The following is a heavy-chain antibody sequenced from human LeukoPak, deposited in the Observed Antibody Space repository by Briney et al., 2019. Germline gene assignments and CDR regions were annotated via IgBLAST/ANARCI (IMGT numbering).Heavy chain of an antibody. V-gene: IGHV4-59*01. CDR2: IYYSGST. D-gene: IGHD6-19*01. Sequence: SETLSLTCTVSGGSISSYYWSWTRQPPGKGLEGIGYIYYSGSTSYNPSLRSRVTISVDTSKNKFSLTLSSVRAADTAVYYCAKQMAGTNCFDPWGQGTLVTVSS. CDR1: GGSISSYY. J-gene: IGHJ5*02. CDR3: AKQMAGTNCFDP.